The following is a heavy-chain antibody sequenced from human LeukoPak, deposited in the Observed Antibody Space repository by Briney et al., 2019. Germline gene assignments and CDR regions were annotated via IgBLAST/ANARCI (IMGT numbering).Heavy chain of an antibody. CDR2: IYSGGST. Sequence: GGSLRLSCAASGFTVSSNYMSWVRQAPGKGLEWVSVIYSGGSTYYADSVKGRFTISRDNAKNSLYLQMNSLRAEDTAVYYCARDLRMITFGGVIVLYYFDYWGQGTLVTVSS. J-gene: IGHJ4*02. V-gene: IGHV3-66*01. CDR1: GFTVSSNY. D-gene: IGHD3-16*02. CDR3: ARDLRMITFGGVIVLYYFDY.